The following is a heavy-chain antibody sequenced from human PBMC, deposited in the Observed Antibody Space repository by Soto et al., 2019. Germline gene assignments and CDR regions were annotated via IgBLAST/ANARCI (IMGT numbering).Heavy chain of an antibody. CDR1: GFTFSSYS. Sequence: PGGSLRLSCAASGFTFSSYSMNWVRQAPGKGLEWVSSISSSSSYIYYADSVKGRFTISRDNAKNSLYLQMNSLRAEDTAVYYCARDFGTPGDYGYYYYYYGMDVWGQGTSVTVSS. V-gene: IGHV3-21*01. J-gene: IGHJ6*02. CDR2: ISSSSSYI. D-gene: IGHD4-17*01. CDR3: ARDFGTPGDYGYYYYYYGMDV.